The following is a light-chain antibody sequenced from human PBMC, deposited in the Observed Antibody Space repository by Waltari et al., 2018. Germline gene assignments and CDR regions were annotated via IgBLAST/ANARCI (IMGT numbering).Light chain of an antibody. CDR2: GAS. V-gene: IGKV3-15*01. CDR1: QRVSSD. J-gene: IGKJ2*01. Sequence: EIVMTQSPATLSVSPGERATLSCRASQRVSSDLAWYQQKPGQAPRLLTFGASPRATGIPARFSGSGSGTEFTLTISSLQSEDFALYYCQQYNNWPPFTFGQGTKLEI. CDR3: QQYNNWPPFT.